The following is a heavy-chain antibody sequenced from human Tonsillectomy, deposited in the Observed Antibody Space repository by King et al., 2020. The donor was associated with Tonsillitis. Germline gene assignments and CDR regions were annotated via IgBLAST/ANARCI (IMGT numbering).Heavy chain of an antibody. CDR2: IYYSGST. J-gene: IGHJ5*02. Sequence: QLQESGPGLVKPSETLSLTCTVSGGSISSYYWSWLRQPPGKGLEWIGYIYYSGSTNYNPTLKSRVTISVDTSKNQFSLKLSSVSAADTAVYYCASFTMIDSSSWFDPWGQGTLVTVSS. CDR3: ASFTMIDSSSWFDP. CDR1: GGSISSYY. D-gene: IGHD3-22*01. V-gene: IGHV4-59*01.